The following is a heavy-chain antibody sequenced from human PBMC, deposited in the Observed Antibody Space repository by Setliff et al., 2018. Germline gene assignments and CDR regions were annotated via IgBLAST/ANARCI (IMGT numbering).Heavy chain of an antibody. J-gene: IGHJ4*01. CDR2: IYSSGST. Sequence: PGGSLRLSCAASGFTFSGYYMQWVRQAPGKGLEWVSIIYSSGSTYYADSVKGRFTISRDNSRDTLFLLMTDLRPEDTAVYYCAAGVIDYWGQGTVVTVSS. CDR1: GFTFSGYY. CDR3: AAGVIDY. D-gene: IGHD6-13*01. V-gene: IGHV3-53*01.